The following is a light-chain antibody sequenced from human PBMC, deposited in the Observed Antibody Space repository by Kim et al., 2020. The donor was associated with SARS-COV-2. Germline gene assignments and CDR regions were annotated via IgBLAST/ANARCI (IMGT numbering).Light chain of an antibody. Sequence: SYELTQPLSVSVALGQTATIPCGGNNIENKNVHWYHQRPGQAPVLVMYRDKKRPSGIPERLSGSNSGNTATLTISRVEAGDEGDYYCQVWDNRTVVFGGGTKVTVL. V-gene: IGLV3-9*01. CDR3: QVWDNRTVV. J-gene: IGLJ6*01. CDR2: RDK. CDR1: NIENKN.